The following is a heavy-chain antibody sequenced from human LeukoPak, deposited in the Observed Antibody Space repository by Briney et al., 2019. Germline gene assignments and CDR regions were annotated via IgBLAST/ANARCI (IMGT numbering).Heavy chain of an antibody. D-gene: IGHD2-21*02. CDR3: ARAPSTYCGGDCYLDY. J-gene: IGHJ4*02. CDR1: GFTFSSYA. CDR2: ISYDGSNK. V-gene: IGHV3-30-3*01. Sequence: VQLGGSLRLSCAASGFTFSSYAMHWVRQAPGKGLEWVAVISYDGSNKYYADSVKGRFTISRDNSKNTLYLQMNSLRAEDTAVYYCARAPSTYCGGDCYLDYWGQGTLVTVSS.